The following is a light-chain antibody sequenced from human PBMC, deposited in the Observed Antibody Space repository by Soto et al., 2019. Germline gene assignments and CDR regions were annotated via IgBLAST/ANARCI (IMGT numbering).Light chain of an antibody. CDR1: QSVASN. CDR3: QQYDSWPPLT. Sequence: EIVLTQSPGTLSLSPGERATLSCRASQSVASNLAWYQQRRGQAPRLLIYGASSRATGIPARFSGSGSGTEFTLTISSLQSEDFAVYYCQQYDSWPPLTFGGGTKVEIK. J-gene: IGKJ4*01. V-gene: IGKV3-15*01. CDR2: GAS.